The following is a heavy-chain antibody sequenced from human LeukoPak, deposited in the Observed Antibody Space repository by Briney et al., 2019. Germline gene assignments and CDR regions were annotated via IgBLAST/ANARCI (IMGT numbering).Heavy chain of an antibody. V-gene: IGHV1-2*02. Sequence: ALVKVSCKASGYTFTGYYMHWVRQAPGQGLEWMGWINPDNGGTKCAQKFQGRVTMTRDTSISTAYMELSRLRSDDTAVYYCARASYYYDSSGYPGYYFDYWGQGTLVTVSS. J-gene: IGHJ4*02. CDR3: ARASYYYDSSGYPGYYFDY. CDR2: INPDNGGT. CDR1: GYTFTGYY. D-gene: IGHD3-22*01.